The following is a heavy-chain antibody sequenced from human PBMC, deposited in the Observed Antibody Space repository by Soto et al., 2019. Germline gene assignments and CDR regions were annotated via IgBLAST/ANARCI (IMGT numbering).Heavy chain of an antibody. CDR2: IKNKANSYTT. D-gene: IGHD1-26*01. Sequence: EVQLVESGGGLVQPGGSLRLSCAASGFTFSAHYMDWVRQAPEKGLEWVGRIKNKANSYTTEYAASVEGRFTISREDSQNSLYLQMNSLKTEDTAVYYCARVSLVGPSGGRYFDYWGQGSQVAVSS. CDR1: GFTFSAHY. J-gene: IGHJ4*02. V-gene: IGHV3-72*01. CDR3: ARVSLVGPSGGRYFDY.